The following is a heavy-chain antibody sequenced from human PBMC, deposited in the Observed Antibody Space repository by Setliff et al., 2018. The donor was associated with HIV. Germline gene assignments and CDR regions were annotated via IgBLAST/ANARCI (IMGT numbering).Heavy chain of an antibody. Sequence: KTSETLSLTCAVYGGSFNGYYWSWIRQPPGKGLEWIGEINHSGSTNYNPSLKSRVTMSVDKSKNQFSLRLSFVTAADTAVYYCARARRAGSGPKYFQHWGQGTLVTVSS. CDR3: ARARRAGSGPKYFQH. CDR2: INHSGST. CDR1: GGSFNGYY. J-gene: IGHJ1*01. V-gene: IGHV4-34*01. D-gene: IGHD2-15*01.